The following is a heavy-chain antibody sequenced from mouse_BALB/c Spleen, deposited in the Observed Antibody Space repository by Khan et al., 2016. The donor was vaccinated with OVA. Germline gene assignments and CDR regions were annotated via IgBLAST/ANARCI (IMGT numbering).Heavy chain of an antibody. CDR1: GYSITSGYG. V-gene: IGHV3-2*02. Sequence: EVQLQELGPGQVKPSQSLSLTCTVTGYSITSGYGWNWIRQFPGNKLEWMGYISYSGSTNYNPSLKSRISIIRDTSKNQFFLQLNSVTTEDTATYYCARTARIKYWGQGTTLTVSS. CDR2: ISYSGST. D-gene: IGHD1-2*01. CDR3: ARTARIKY. J-gene: IGHJ2*01.